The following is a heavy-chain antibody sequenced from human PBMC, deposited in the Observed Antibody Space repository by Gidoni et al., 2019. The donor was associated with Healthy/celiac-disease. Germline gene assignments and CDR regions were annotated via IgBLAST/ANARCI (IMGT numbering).Heavy chain of an antibody. J-gene: IGHJ5*02. V-gene: IGHV1-3*01. CDR1: GYTFTSYA. Sequence: QVQLVQSGAEVKKPGASVKVSCKASGYTFTSYAMHWVRQAPGQRLEWMGWINAGNGNTKYSQKFQGRVTITRDTSASTAYMELSSLRSEDTAVYYCARERCSSTSCYTRAWFDPWGQGTLVTVSS. D-gene: IGHD2-2*02. CDR3: ARERCSSTSCYTRAWFDP. CDR2: INAGNGNT.